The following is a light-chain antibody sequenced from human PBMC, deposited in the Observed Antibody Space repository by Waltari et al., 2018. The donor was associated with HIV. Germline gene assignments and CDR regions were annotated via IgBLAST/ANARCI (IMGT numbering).Light chain of an antibody. CDR2: LNS. Sequence: IALTQTLLSLSVTPAETTSVSRTPSQSLQHDNGYNYLDWYLQRPGHSPLLLITLNSVRASGVPDRFCASGSGTNFTLQISRVEAEDVCVYYFMQSLETSITFGQGTRLEI. V-gene: IGKV2-28*01. CDR3: MQSLETSIT. J-gene: IGKJ5*01. CDR1: QSLQHDNGYNY.